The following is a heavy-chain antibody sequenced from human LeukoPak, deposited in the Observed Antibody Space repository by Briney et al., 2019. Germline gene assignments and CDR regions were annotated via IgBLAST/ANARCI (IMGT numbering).Heavy chain of an antibody. Sequence: SETLSLTCTVSGDSINSYYWNWIRQPPGKGLEWIGCIYYSGSTNYNPSLKSRVTISVDTSKNQFSLKLSSVTAADTAVYYCARQYSSSSGYFDYWGQGTLVTVSS. V-gene: IGHV4-59*08. CDR3: ARQYSSSSGYFDY. CDR2: IYYSGST. CDR1: GDSINSYY. D-gene: IGHD6-6*01. J-gene: IGHJ4*02.